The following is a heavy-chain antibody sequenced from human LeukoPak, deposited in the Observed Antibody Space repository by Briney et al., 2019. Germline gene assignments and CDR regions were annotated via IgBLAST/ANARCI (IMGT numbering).Heavy chain of an antibody. CDR2: ISYDGSNK. CDR1: GFTFSSYG. CDR3: AKDRVGLD. Sequence: PGGSLRLSCAASGFTFSSYGMHWVRQAPGKGLEWVAVISYDGSNKYYADSVKGRFTISRDNSKNTLYLQMNSLRAEDTAVYYCAKDRVGLDWGQGTLVTVSS. V-gene: IGHV3-30*18. J-gene: IGHJ4*02. D-gene: IGHD3-10*01.